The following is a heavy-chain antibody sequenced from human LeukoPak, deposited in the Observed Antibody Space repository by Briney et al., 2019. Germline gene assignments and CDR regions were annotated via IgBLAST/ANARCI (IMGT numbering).Heavy chain of an antibody. V-gene: IGHV3-23*01. CDR3: AIDEQWLVPRGVDY. D-gene: IGHD6-19*01. J-gene: IGHJ4*02. CDR2: ISGSGGTT. CDR1: GFTFSSYA. Sequence: GGSLRLSCAASGFTFSSYAMSWVRQAPGKGLEWVSAISGSGGTTYYADSVKGRFTISRDNSKNTLYLQMNSLRAEDTAVYYCAIDEQWLVPRGVDYWGQGTLDTVSS.